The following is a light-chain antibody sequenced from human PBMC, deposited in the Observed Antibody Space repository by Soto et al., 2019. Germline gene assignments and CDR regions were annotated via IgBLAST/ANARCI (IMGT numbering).Light chain of an antibody. CDR3: QQYDNYPWT. CDR1: QTISDW. CDR2: KAS. J-gene: IGKJ1*01. Sequence: DIQMTQSPSTLSASVGDRVSITCRGSQTISDWLAWYQQKSGRAPKLLVYKASTLKSEVPSRFSGSGSGTEFTLTISSLQPDDFATYYCQQYDNYPWTFGQGTKVEI. V-gene: IGKV1-5*03.